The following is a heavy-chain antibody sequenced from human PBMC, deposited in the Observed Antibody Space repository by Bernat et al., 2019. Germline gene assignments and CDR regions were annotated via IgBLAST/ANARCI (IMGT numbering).Heavy chain of an antibody. D-gene: IGHD2-2*01. J-gene: IGHJ6*02. CDR3: ARRFVCTSCHRGGMDV. CDR2: IDPSDSYT. Sequence: EVQLVQSGAEVKKPGESLRISCKGSGYSFTSYWISWVRQMPGKGLEWMGRIDPSDSYTNYSPSFQGHVTISADKSISTAYLQWSSLKASDTAMYYCARRFVCTSCHRGGMDVWDQGTTVTVSS. V-gene: IGHV5-10-1*03. CDR1: GYSFTSYW.